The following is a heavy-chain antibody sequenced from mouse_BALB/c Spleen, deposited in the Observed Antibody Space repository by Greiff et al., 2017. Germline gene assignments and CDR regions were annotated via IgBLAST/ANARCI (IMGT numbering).Heavy chain of an antibody. Sequence: VQLQESGAELVRPGTSVKVSCKASGYAFTNYLIEWVKQRPGQGLEWIGVINPGSGGTNYNEKFKGKATLTADKSSSTAYMQLSSLTSDDSAVYFCARYGAYGNYYFDYWGQGTTLTVSS. D-gene: IGHD2-1*01. V-gene: IGHV1-54*01. CDR2: INPGSGGT. CDR3: ARYGAYGNYYFDY. J-gene: IGHJ2*01. CDR1: GYAFTNYL.